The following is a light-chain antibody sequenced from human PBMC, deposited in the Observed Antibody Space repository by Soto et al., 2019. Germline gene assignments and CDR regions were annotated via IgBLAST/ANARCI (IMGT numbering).Light chain of an antibody. CDR1: QSVFYSSNNKNY. CDR3: QQYFSTPGT. V-gene: IGKV4-1*01. CDR2: WAS. J-gene: IGKJ3*01. Sequence: EIVMTQSPATLSVSLGERATIKCKSTQSVFYSSNNKNYLAWYQQKPRHPPQLLIYWASTRESGVPDRFIGSGSGTDFTLTITSLQAEDVAVYYCQQYFSTPGTFGPGTKVDIK.